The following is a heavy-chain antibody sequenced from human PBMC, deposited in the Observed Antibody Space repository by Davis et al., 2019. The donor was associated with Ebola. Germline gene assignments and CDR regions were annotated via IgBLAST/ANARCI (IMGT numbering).Heavy chain of an antibody. CDR2: ISYDGSNK. CDR3: AKEEYSSGGGSDY. D-gene: IGHD6-19*01. V-gene: IGHV3-30*18. CDR1: GFTFSSYW. J-gene: IGHJ4*02. Sequence: GGSLRLSCAASGFTFSSYWMHWVRQAPGKGLEWVAVISYDGSNKYYADSVKGRFTISRDNSKNTLYLQMNSLRAEDTAVYYCAKEEYSSGGGSDYWGQGTLVTVSS.